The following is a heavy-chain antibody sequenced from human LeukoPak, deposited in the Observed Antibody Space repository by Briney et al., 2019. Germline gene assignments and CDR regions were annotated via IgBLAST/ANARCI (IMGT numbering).Heavy chain of an antibody. CDR3: VTIFGVVIIGHY. V-gene: IGHV1-8*01. CDR1: GYAFTSYD. J-gene: IGHJ4*02. Sequence: ASVTVSCTASGYAFTSYDINWVRPATGQGLEWMGWMNPNSGNTGYAQKFQGRVTMTRNTSISTAYMELSSLRSEDTAAYYCVTIFGVVIIGHYWGQGTLVTVSS. CDR2: MNPNSGNT. D-gene: IGHD3-3*01.